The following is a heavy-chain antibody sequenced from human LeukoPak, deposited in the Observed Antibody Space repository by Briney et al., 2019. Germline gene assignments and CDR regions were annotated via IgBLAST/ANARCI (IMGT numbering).Heavy chain of an antibody. CDR2: I. J-gene: IGHJ5*02. CDR1: GFHFSTYN. V-gene: IGHV3-21*01. CDR3: AREVIGGNSA. D-gene: IGHD4-23*01. Sequence: PGGSPRLSCAASGFHFSTYNMNWVRQAPGKGLEWVSSIYYADSVKGRFTISRDDAKNSLYLQMNSLRVEDTAVYYCAREVIGGNSAWGQGTLVTVSS.